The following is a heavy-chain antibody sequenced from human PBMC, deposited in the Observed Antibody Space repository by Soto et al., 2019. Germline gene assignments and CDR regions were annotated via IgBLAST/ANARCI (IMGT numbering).Heavy chain of an antibody. V-gene: IGHV4-30-2*01. J-gene: IGHJ6*02. CDR1: GGSISSGGYS. Sequence: PSETLSLTCAVSGGSISSGGYSWSWIRQPPGKGLEWIGYIYHSGSTYYNPSLKSRVTISVDGSKNQFSLKLSSVTAADTAVYYCARGGVTPYYYGMDVWGQGTTVTVSS. D-gene: IGHD2-21*02. CDR2: IYHSGST. CDR3: ARGGVTPYYYGMDV.